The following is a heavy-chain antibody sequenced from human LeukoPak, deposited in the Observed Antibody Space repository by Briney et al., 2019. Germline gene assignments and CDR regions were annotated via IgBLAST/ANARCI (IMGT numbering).Heavy chain of an antibody. D-gene: IGHD3-22*01. CDR3: AGFFYDNSGDAFDI. V-gene: IGHV1-69*13. CDR1: GGSFTFTSHA. CDR2: LIPIYGSA. J-gene: IGHJ3*02. Sequence: ASVKVSCKASGGSFTFTSHAISWVRQAPGQGLEWMGGLIPIYGSANYAQKFQGRVTITSDESTRTVYMKLSSLRPEDSAVYYCAGFFYDNSGDAFDIWGQGTMVTVSS.